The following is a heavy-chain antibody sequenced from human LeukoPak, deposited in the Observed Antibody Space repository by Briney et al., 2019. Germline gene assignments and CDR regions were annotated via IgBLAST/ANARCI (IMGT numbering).Heavy chain of an antibody. Sequence: GASVTVSCKASGGTFSSYAISWVRQAPGQGLEWVGWISAYNGNTNYAQKLQGRVTMTTDTSTSTAYMELRSLRSDDTAVYYCARDAAWAQYSSSFVVYWGQGTLVTVSS. CDR2: ISAYNGNT. CDR3: ARDAAWAQYSSSFVVY. J-gene: IGHJ4*02. D-gene: IGHD6-6*01. CDR1: GGTFSSYA. V-gene: IGHV1-18*01.